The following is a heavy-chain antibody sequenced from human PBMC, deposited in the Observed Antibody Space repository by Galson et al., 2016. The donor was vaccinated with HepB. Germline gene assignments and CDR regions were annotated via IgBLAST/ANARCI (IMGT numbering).Heavy chain of an antibody. CDR2: IIPLFGAT. D-gene: IGHD3-10*01. J-gene: IGHJ5*02. CDR3: ARGGGIPMVRAVMPGWFDP. CDR1: GGTFSNFA. V-gene: IGHV1-69*06. Sequence: SVKVSCKASGGTFSNFAISWLRQAPGQGLEWMGGIIPLFGATNYAQKFQGRVTITADKSTTTVYMDLSSLRSEDTAVYYCARGGGIPMVRAVMPGWFDPWGQGTLVTVSS.